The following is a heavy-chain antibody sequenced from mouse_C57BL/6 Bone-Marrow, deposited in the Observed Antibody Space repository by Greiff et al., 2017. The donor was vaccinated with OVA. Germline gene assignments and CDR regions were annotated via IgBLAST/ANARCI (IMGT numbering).Heavy chain of an antibody. CDR2: IWWDDDK. CDR1: GFSLSTFGMG. J-gene: IGHJ3*01. Sequence: QVTLKVSGPGILQPSQTLSLTCSFSGFSLSTFGMGVGWIRQPSGKGLEWLAHIWWDDDKYYNPALKSRLTISKDTSKNQVFLKIDNVDTADTATYYCARIRYYGPWFAYWGQGTLVTVSA. V-gene: IGHV8-8*01. D-gene: IGHD1-1*01. CDR3: ARIRYYGPWFAY.